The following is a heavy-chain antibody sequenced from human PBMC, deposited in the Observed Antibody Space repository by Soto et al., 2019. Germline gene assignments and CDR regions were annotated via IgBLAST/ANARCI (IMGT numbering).Heavy chain of an antibody. V-gene: IGHV3-23*01. CDR1: GFTFSTHT. Sequence: EVQLLESGGALLQPGGSLRLSCVASGFTFSTHTMAWVRQAPGKGLEWVSAISGSGGSPSYADSVQGRFSISRDNPRNTLYLQMNSLRGEDTAMYYCAKARCSTTNCYVPDYWGQGTLVTVSS. D-gene: IGHD2-2*01. CDR2: ISGSGGSP. J-gene: IGHJ4*02. CDR3: AKARCSTTNCYVPDY.